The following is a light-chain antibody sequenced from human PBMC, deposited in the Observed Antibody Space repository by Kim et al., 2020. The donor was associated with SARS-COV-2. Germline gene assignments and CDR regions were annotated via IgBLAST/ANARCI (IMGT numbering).Light chain of an antibody. CDR1: SGSFASNS. CDR2: ENN. J-gene: IGLJ3*02. V-gene: IGLV6-57*02. Sequence: LTQPHSVSESPGKTVTISCTGSSGSFASNSVQWYQQRPGSAPTIVIYENNQRPSGVPDRFSGSIDSSSISASLTISGLKTEDEADYYCQSYDGSNWVFGGGTQLTVL. CDR3: QSYDGSNWV.